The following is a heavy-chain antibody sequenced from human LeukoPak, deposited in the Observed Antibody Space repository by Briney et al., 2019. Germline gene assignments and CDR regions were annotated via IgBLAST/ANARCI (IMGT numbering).Heavy chain of an antibody. Sequence: TSETLSLTCAVYGGSFSGYYWSWIRQPPGKGLEWIGEINHSGSTNYNPSLKSRVTISVDTSKNQFSLKLSSVTAADTAVYYCARGPVDCSSTSCYLDYWGQGTLVTVSS. CDR1: GGSFSGYY. D-gene: IGHD2-2*01. CDR3: ARGPVDCSSTSCYLDY. V-gene: IGHV4-34*01. CDR2: INHSGST. J-gene: IGHJ4*02.